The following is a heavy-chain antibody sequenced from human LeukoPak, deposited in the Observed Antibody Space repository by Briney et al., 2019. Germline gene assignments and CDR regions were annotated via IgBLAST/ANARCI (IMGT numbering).Heavy chain of an antibody. V-gene: IGHV3-74*01. D-gene: IGHD7-27*01. CDR3: ARHLGTYSDH. J-gene: IGHJ4*02. Sequence: PGGSLRLSCAASGFTFSSNSMNWVRQAPGKGLVWVSLINSDGSSTNYADSVKGRFTISRDNAKNTLYLQVNSLRADDTAVYYCARHLGTYSDHWGQGTLVTVSS. CDR1: GFTFSSNS. CDR2: INSDGSST.